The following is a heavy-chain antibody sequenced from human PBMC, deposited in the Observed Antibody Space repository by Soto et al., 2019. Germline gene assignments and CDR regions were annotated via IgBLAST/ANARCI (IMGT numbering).Heavy chain of an antibody. CDR1: GGSISSGGYS. Sequence: QLQLQESGSGLVRPSQTLSLTCAVSGGSISSGGYSWNWIRQPPGTGLEWIGYIYHSGSTLYNPSLKSRVTLSVAKSKNQCSLKLCSVTAADTAVYYCARDQREGNWFDPWGQGTLVTVSS. J-gene: IGHJ5*02. V-gene: IGHV4-30-2*01. CDR3: ARDQREGNWFDP. CDR2: IYHSGST.